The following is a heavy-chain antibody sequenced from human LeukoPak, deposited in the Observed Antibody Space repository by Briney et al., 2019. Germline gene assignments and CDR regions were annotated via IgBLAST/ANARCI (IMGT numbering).Heavy chain of an antibody. Sequence: GGSLRLSCAASGFTFSSYGMHWVRQAPGKGLEWVAFIRYDGSNKYYADSVKGRFTISRDNSKNTLYLQMNSLRAEDTAVYYCASKVAMVRGVINLSYGMDVWGQGTTVTVSS. D-gene: IGHD3-10*01. V-gene: IGHV3-30*02. J-gene: IGHJ6*02. CDR2: IRYDGSNK. CDR1: GFTFSSYG. CDR3: ASKVAMVRGVINLSYGMDV.